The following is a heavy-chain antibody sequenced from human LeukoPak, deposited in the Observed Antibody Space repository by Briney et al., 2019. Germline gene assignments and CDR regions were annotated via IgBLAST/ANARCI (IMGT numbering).Heavy chain of an antibody. J-gene: IGHJ4*02. CDR3: AKDNVAAAGRYFDY. V-gene: IGHV3-30*18. Sequence: GGSLRLSCAASGFTFSNYGMHWVRQAPGKGLEWVALISYDGSNKYFADSVKGRFTISRDNSKNTLYLQMHSLRAEDTAVYYCAKDNVAAAGRYFDYWGQGTLVTDSS. CDR2: ISYDGSNK. CDR1: GFTFSNYG. D-gene: IGHD6-13*01.